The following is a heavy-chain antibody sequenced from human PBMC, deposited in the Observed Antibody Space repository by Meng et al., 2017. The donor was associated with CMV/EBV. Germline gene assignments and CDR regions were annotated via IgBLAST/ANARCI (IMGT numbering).Heavy chain of an antibody. D-gene: IGHD2-2*01. J-gene: IGHJ3*02. Sequence: ETLSLTCAASGFTVSSNYMSWVRQAPGKGLEWVSVIYSGGSTYYADSVKGRFTISRDNAKNSLYLQMNSLRAEDTAVYYCARVGLVPAAKDAFDIWGQGTMVTVSS. CDR3: ARVGLVPAAKDAFDI. V-gene: IGHV3-53*01. CDR2: IYSGGST. CDR1: GFTVSSNY.